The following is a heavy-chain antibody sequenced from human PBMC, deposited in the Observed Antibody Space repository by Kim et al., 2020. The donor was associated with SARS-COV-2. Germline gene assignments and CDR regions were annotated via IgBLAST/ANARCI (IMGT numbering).Heavy chain of an antibody. V-gene: IGHV4-31*03. D-gene: IGHD1-7*01. CDR1: GGSISSGGYY. CDR2: IYYSGST. J-gene: IGHJ6*02. CDR3: ARDTRNWNYDDYYYGMDV. Sequence: SETLSLTCTVSGGSISSGGYYWSWIRQHPGKGLEWIGYIYYSGSTYYNPSLKSRVTISVDTSKNQFSLKLSSVTAADTAVYYCARDTRNWNYDDYYYGMDVWGQGTTVTVSS.